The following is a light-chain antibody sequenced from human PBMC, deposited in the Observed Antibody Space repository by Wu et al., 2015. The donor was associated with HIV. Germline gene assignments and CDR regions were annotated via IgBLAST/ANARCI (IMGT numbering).Light chain of an antibody. CDR3: QQYGSSPGT. CDR1: QSVSSSF. V-gene: IGKV3-20*01. CDR2: GAS. Sequence: GERTSLSCRASQSVSSSFLAWYQQTPGQAPRLLIYGASRRATGIPDRFSGSGSGTDFTLTISRLEPEDFAVYYCQQYGSSPGTFGQGTKLEIK. J-gene: IGKJ2*01.